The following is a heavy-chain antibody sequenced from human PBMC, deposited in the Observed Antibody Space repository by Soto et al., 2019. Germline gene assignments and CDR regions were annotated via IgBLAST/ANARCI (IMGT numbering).Heavy chain of an antibody. V-gene: IGHV1-18*01. J-gene: IGHJ4*02. CDR3: ARIAWLDRYYYFDY. CDR1: GYTFTSYG. CDR2: ISAYNGST. D-gene: IGHD6-19*01. Sequence: ASVKVSCKASGYTFTSYGISWVRQAPGQGLEWMGWISAYNGSTSYAQKFQGRVTMTRDTSTSTVYMELGSLRSEDTAVYYCARIAWLDRYYYFDYWGQGTLVTVSS.